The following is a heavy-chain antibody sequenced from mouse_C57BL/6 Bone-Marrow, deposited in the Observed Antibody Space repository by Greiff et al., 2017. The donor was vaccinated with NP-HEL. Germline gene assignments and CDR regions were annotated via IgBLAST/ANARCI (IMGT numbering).Heavy chain of an antibody. J-gene: IGHJ3*01. CDR3: ARYLITTVGPNEGFAY. CDR2: IYPGDGDT. CDR1: GYAFSSSW. V-gene: IGHV1-82*01. D-gene: IGHD1-1*01. Sequence: QVQLQQSGPELVKPGASVRISCKASGYAFSSSWMNWVQQRPGKGLEWIGRIYPGDGDTNYNGKFKGKATLTAAKSSSTAYREHSNRTSDDSAVYFCARYLITTVGPNEGFAYWGQGTLVTVSA.